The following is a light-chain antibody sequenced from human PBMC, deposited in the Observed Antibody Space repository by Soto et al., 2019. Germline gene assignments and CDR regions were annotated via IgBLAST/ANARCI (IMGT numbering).Light chain of an antibody. CDR2: EVS. V-gene: IGLV2-14*01. CDR1: SSDIGPYDY. J-gene: IGLJ1*01. CDR3: TTFAPGRIYV. Sequence: QSALTQPASVSGSPGQSITISCSGASSDIGPYDYVSWYQHHPGRAPKLLIYEVSNRPSGVSYRFSGSKSGNTASLTISGLQAEDEGDYYCTTFAPGRIYVFASGTKVTVL.